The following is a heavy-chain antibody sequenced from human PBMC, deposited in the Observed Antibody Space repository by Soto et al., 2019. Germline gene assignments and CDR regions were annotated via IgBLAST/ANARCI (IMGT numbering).Heavy chain of an antibody. J-gene: IGHJ4*02. V-gene: IGHV4-4*02. CDR2: IYHSGST. D-gene: IGHD6-19*01. CDR3: ARSALAGTRFDY. CDR1: GGSISSSNW. Sequence: QVQLQESGPGLVKPSGTLSLTCAVSGGSISSSNWWSWVRQPPGKGLEWIGEIYHSGSTNYNPSLQPRVTISGDKSTTQFSLKLTSVTAADPAVYYCARSALAGTRFDYWGQGTLVTVSS.